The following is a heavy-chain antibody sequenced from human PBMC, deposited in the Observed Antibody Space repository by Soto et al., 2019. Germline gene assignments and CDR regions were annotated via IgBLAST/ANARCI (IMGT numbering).Heavy chain of an antibody. CDR3: ASKSSGYQRGWFDP. Sequence: QVQLQESGPGLVRPSGTLSLTCAVSGGSISSSNWWSWVRQPPGKGLEWIGEIYHRGSTNYNPSLKSRVTISVDKPKNQFSLKLSSVTAADTAVYYCASKSSGYQRGWFDPWGQGTLVTVSS. D-gene: IGHD3-22*01. V-gene: IGHV4-4*02. CDR2: IYHRGST. CDR1: GGSISSSNW. J-gene: IGHJ5*02.